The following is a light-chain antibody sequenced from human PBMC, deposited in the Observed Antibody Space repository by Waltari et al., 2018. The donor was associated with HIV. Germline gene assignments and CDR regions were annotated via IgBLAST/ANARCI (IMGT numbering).Light chain of an antibody. Sequence: IRMTQSPSSFSASTGARVTITYRASQGISSYLAWYQQKPGKAPKLLIYKASSLESGVPSRFSGSGSGTEFTLTISSLQPDDFATYYCQQYNSYSVTFGQGTKLEIK. CDR1: QGISSY. CDR2: KAS. CDR3: QQYNSYSVT. V-gene: IGKV1-8*01. J-gene: IGKJ2*01.